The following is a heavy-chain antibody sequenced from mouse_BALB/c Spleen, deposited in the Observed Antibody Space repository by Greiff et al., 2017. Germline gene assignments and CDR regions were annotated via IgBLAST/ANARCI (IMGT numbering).Heavy chain of an antibody. CDR1: GYSITSDYA. CDR2: ISYSGST. Sequence: EVQLQESGPGLVKPSQSLSLTCTVTGYSITSDYAWNWIRQFPGNKLEWMGYISYSGSTSYNPSLKSRISITRDTSKNQFFLQLNSVTTEDTATYYCALHYYGWGAWFAYWGQGTLVTVSA. D-gene: IGHD1-2*01. CDR3: ALHYYGWGAWFAY. V-gene: IGHV3-2*02. J-gene: IGHJ3*01.